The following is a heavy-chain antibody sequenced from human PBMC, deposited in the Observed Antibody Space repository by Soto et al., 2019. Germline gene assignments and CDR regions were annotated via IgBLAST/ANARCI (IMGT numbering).Heavy chain of an antibody. V-gene: IGHV6-1*01. Sequence: SQTLSLTCAISGDSVSSNSAAWNWIRQSPSRGLEWLGRTYYRSKWYNDYAVSVKSRITINPDTSKNQFLLQLNSVTPEDTAVYCCARASDTIVATYFDYWGQGTLVTVSS. D-gene: IGHD5-12*01. J-gene: IGHJ4*02. CDR3: ARASDTIVATYFDY. CDR2: TYYRSKWYN. CDR1: GDSVSSNSAA.